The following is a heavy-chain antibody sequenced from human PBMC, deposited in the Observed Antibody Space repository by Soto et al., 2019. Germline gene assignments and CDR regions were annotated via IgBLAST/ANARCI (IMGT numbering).Heavy chain of an antibody. V-gene: IGHV3-15*01. Sequence: EVQLVESGGGLVKPGGSLRLSCAASRLSFTNAWLSWVRQAPGKGLEWVGRVKDKNDGGTTDYAAPVKDRFTISRDDSKNTVYLQMTSLKTEDTAIYYCTTDRPDNGNAGDFDYWGQGTLVTVSS. CDR3: TTDRPDNGNAGDFDY. D-gene: IGHD1-1*01. J-gene: IGHJ4*02. CDR1: RLSFTNAW. CDR2: VKDKNDGGTT.